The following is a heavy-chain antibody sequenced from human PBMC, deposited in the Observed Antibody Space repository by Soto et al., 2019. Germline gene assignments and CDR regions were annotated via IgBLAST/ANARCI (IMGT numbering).Heavy chain of an antibody. Sequence: QVQLQESGPGLVKPSQTLSLTCTVSGGSISSGGYYWSWIRQHPGKGLEGIGYIYYSGSTYYNPYLKSRVTISVDTSKNQFSLKLSSVTAADTAVYYCARERGEIYGDYWPWYFDLWGRGTLVTVSS. D-gene: IGHD4-17*01. V-gene: IGHV4-31*03. CDR3: ARERGEIYGDYWPWYFDL. CDR1: GGSISSGGYY. J-gene: IGHJ2*01. CDR2: IYYSGST.